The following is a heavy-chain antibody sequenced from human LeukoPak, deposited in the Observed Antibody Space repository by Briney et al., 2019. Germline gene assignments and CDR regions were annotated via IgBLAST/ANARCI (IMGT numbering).Heavy chain of an antibody. CDR2: IYYSGST. Sequence: SETLSLTCTVSGGSISSYYWSWIRQPPGKGLEWIGYIYYSGSTNYNPSLKSRVTISVDTSKNQFSLKLSSVTAADTAVYYCARAIAAGQSYYYYYMDVWGKGTTVTVSS. J-gene: IGHJ6*03. CDR1: GGSISSYY. CDR3: ARAIAAGQSYYYYYMDV. V-gene: IGHV4-59*01. D-gene: IGHD6-13*01.